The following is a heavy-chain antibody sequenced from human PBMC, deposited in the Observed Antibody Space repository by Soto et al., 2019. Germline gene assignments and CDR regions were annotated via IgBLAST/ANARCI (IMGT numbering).Heavy chain of an antibody. V-gene: IGHV3-23*01. CDR2: ISGSGGST. CDR3: AKGRGLERIAARNYYYYYGMDV. D-gene: IGHD6-13*01. J-gene: IGHJ6*02. CDR1: GFTFSSYA. Sequence: GGSLRLSCAASGFTFSSYAMSWVRQAPGKGLEWVSAISGSGGSTYYADSVKGRFTISRDNSKNTLYLQMNSLRAEDTAVYYCAKGRGLERIAARNYYYYYGMDVWGQGTTVTVSS.